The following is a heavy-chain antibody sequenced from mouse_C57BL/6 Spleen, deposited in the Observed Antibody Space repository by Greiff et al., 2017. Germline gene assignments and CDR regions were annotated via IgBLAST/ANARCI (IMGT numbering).Heavy chain of an antibody. V-gene: IGHV5-16*01. CDR1: GFTFSDSY. CDR2: INYDGSST. J-gene: IGHJ4*01. Sequence: EVQLVESEGGLVQPGSSMKLSCTASGFTFSDSYMAWVRQVPEKGLEWVANINYDGSSTYYLDSLKSRFIISRDNAKNILYLQMSSLKSEDTATYYCARGLWDYYAMDYWGQGTSVTVSS. D-gene: IGHD1-1*02. CDR3: ARGLWDYYAMDY.